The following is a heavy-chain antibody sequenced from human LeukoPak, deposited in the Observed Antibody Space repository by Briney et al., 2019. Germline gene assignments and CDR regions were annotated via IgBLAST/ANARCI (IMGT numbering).Heavy chain of an antibody. CDR1: GFTFSSYA. J-gene: IGHJ4*02. V-gene: IGHV3-30-3*01. D-gene: IGHD6-13*01. Sequence: PGRSLSLSCAASGFTFSSYAMHWVRQAPGKGLEWVAVISYDGSNKYYADSVKGRFTISRDNSKNTLYLQMNSLRAEDTAVYYCARERPGIAAAGPFDYWGQGTLVTVSS. CDR2: ISYDGSNK. CDR3: ARERPGIAAAGPFDY.